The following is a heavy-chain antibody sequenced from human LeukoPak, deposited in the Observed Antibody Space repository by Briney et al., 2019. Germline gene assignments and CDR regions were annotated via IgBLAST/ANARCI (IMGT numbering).Heavy chain of an antibody. Sequence: GRSLRLSCAASGFTFDDYAMHWVRQAPGKGLEWVSGISWNSGSIGYADSVKGRFTISRDNAKNSLYPQMNSLRAEDTALYYCAKSNSSGCLLYWGQGTLVTVSS. D-gene: IGHD6-19*01. CDR1: GFTFDDYA. V-gene: IGHV3-9*01. CDR3: AKSNSSGCLLY. CDR2: ISWNSGSI. J-gene: IGHJ4*02.